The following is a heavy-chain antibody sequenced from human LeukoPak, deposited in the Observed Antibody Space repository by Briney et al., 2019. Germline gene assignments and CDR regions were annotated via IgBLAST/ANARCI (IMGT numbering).Heavy chain of an antibody. CDR2: IYYSGST. D-gene: IGHD3-22*01. CDR1: GGSISTNNW. Sequence: NPSGTLSLTCAVSGGSISTNNWWTWVRQPPGKGLEWIGSIYYSGSTYYNPSLKSRVTISVDTSKNQFSLKLSSVTAADTAVYYCCGWLLPNYFDYWGQGTLVTVSS. J-gene: IGHJ4*02. CDR3: CGWLLPNYFDY. V-gene: IGHV4-4*02.